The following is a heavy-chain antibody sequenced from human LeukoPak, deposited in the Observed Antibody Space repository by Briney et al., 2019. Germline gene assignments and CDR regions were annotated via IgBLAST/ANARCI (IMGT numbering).Heavy chain of an antibody. CDR2: ISGSGGST. V-gene: IGHV3-23*01. CDR1: GFTFSSYA. CDR3: ARDQKYCSSTSCYAGPFDY. D-gene: IGHD2-2*01. Sequence: PGASLRLSCAASGFTFSSYAMSWVRQAPGKGLEWVSAISGSGGSTYYADSVKGRFTISRDNSKNTLYLQMNSLRAEDTAVYYCARDQKYCSSTSCYAGPFDYWGQGTLVTVSS. J-gene: IGHJ4*02.